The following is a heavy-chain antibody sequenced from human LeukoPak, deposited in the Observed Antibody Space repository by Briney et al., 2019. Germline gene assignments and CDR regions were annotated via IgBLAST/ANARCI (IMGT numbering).Heavy chain of an antibody. CDR1: GFTFSSYS. CDR2: ISSSSSYI. D-gene: IGHD1-20*01. J-gene: IGHJ4*02. Sequence: GGSLRLSCAASGFTFSSYSMNWVRQAPGKGLEWVSSISSSSSYIYYADSVKGRFIISRDNAKNSLYPQMNSLRAEDTAVYYCATLTDFDYWGQGTLVTVSS. V-gene: IGHV3-21*01. CDR3: ATLTDFDY.